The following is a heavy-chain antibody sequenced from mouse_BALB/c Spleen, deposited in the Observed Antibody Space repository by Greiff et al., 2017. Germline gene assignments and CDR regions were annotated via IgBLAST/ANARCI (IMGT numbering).Heavy chain of an antibody. CDR3: ARRSGVDPYAMDY. V-gene: IGHV1-14*01. CDR1: GYSFTSYD. CDR2: IIRYNDST. Sequence: VQLQQSGAELVRPASSVSISCKASGYSFTSYDVYWVMQKPGRDLEWIGYIIRYNDSTKYNEKFKGKATLTSDTSSSTAYMELSSLTSEDSAIYYCARRSGVDPYAMDYWGQGTLVTVSA. D-gene: IGHD6-5*01. J-gene: IGHJ3*01.